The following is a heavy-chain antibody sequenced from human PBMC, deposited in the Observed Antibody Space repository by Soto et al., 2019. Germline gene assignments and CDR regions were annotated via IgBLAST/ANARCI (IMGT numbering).Heavy chain of an antibody. CDR2: IYSDGSR. V-gene: IGHV3-66*01. D-gene: IGHD3-10*01. J-gene: IGHJ4*02. Sequence: QPGGSLRLSCAASGFTISSNYMSWVRQAPGKGLEWVSVIYSDGSRYYADSVKGRFTISRDNSKNTLYLQMNSLRVEDTAVYYCARDRVTMVRGIISQYYFDYWGQGTLVTVSS. CDR3: ARDRVTMVRGIISQYYFDY. CDR1: GFTISSNY.